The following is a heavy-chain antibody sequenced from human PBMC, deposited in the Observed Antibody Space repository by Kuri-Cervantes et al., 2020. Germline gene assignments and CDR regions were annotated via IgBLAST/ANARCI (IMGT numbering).Heavy chain of an antibody. J-gene: IGHJ6*02. D-gene: IGHD6-19*01. Sequence: GESLKISCAASGFSFSSYSMNWVRQAPGKGLEWVSSISSSSSYIYYADSVKGRFTISRDNAKNSLYLQMNSLRAEDTAVYYWARDRASSGWYNYYYYGIDVWGQGTTVTAP. CDR2: ISSSSSYI. V-gene: IGHV3-21*04. CDR1: GFSFSSYS. CDR3: ARDRASSGWYNYYYYGIDV.